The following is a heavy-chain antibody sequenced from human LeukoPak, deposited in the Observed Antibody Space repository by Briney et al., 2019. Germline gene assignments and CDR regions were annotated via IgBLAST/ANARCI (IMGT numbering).Heavy chain of an antibody. D-gene: IGHD3-22*01. CDR2: ISSSSSTL. J-gene: IGHJ4*02. CDR3: ARVYYDSSPDY. CDR1: GFTFSSYS. V-gene: IGHV3-48*01. Sequence: GGSLRLSCAASGFTFSSYSMNWVRQAPGKGLEWVSYISSSSSTLYYADSVKGRFTISRDNAKNSLYLQMNSLRAEDTAVYYCARVYYDSSPDYWGQGTLVTVSS.